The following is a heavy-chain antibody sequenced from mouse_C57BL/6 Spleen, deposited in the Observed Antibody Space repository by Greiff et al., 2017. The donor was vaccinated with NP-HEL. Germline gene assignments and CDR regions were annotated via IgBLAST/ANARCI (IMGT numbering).Heavy chain of an antibody. Sequence: EVMLVESGGDLVKPGGSLKLSCAASGFTFSSYGMSWVRQTPDKRLEWVATISSGGSYTYYPDSVKGRFTISRDNAKNTLYLQMSSLESEDTAMYYCARPKPYYFDYWGQGTTLTVSS. D-gene: IGHD1-3*01. V-gene: IGHV5-6*02. CDR1: GFTFSSYG. CDR2: ISSGGSYT. CDR3: ARPKPYYFDY. J-gene: IGHJ2*01.